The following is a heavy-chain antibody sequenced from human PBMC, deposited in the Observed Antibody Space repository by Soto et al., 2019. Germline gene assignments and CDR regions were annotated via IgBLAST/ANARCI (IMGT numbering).Heavy chain of an antibody. CDR3: ARAGTIHRYCSGGSCSDGAFDI. Sequence: PSETLSLTCTVSGGSVSSGSYYWSWIRQPPGKGLEWIGYIYYSGSTNYNPSLKSRVTISVDTSKNQFSLKLSSVTAADTAVYYCARAGTIHRYCSGGSCSDGAFDIRGQGTMVTVSS. CDR1: GGSVSSGSYY. CDR2: IYYSGST. V-gene: IGHV4-61*01. D-gene: IGHD2-15*01. J-gene: IGHJ3*02.